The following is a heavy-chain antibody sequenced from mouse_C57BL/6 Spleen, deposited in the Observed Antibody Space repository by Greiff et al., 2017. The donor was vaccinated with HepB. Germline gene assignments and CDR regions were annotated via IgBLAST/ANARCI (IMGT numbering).Heavy chain of an antibody. V-gene: IGHV1-80*01. Sequence: VHLVESGAELVKPGASVKISCKASGYAFSSYWMNWVKQRPGKGLEWIGQIYPGDGDTNYNGKFKGKATLTADKSSSTAYMQLSSLTSEDSAVYFCARGTVVARDYWGRGTTLTVSS. CDR2: IYPGDGDT. J-gene: IGHJ2*01. CDR3: ARGTVVARDY. D-gene: IGHD1-1*01. CDR1: GYAFSSYW.